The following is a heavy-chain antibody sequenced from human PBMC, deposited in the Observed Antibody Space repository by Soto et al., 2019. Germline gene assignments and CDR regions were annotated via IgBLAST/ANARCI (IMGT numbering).Heavy chain of an antibody. CDR1: GGTLSDHG. V-gene: IGHV1-69*06. CDR3: ARGVFDSGNHYTGQSAFDI. CDR2: TIPVFNAP. D-gene: IGHD3-10*01. Sequence: QVQLEQSGAEVKKPGSSVKVSCKASGGTLSDHGVAWLRQAPGQGLEWMGGTIPVFNAPKYAPKFQCRVTIVAENATNIAYMEMSSLRSEDTALYYCARGVFDSGNHYTGQSAFDIWGQGTMVIVSS. J-gene: IGHJ3*02.